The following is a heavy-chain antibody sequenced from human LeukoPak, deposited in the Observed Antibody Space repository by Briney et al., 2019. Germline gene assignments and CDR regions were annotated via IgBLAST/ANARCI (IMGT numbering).Heavy chain of an antibody. D-gene: IGHD2-15*01. J-gene: IGHJ4*02. Sequence: GGSLRLSCAASGFTFSNYWMSWVRQAPGKGLEWVANIKEDGSDKYYVDSVKGRFTISRDNAKNSQYLQMNSLRAEDTAVYYCASSPRVLAGTLDYWGQGTLVTVSS. V-gene: IGHV3-7*02. CDR1: GFTFSNYW. CDR2: IKEDGSDK. CDR3: ASSPRVLAGTLDY.